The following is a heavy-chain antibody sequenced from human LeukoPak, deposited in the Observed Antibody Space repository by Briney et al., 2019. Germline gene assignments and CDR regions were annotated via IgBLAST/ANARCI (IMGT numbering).Heavy chain of an antibody. CDR2: ISGGGSST. V-gene: IGHV3-23*01. D-gene: IGHD3-22*01. CDR1: GFTFSSYG. J-gene: IGHJ5*02. CDR3: AHTDSYYFDSGMVS. Sequence: PGRSLRLSCAASGFTFSSYGMNWVRQAPGKGLEWVSVISGGGSSTNYADSVKDRFTISRENSKNTLYLQMNSLRAEDTAVYYCAHTDSYYFDSGMVSWGQGALVTVSS.